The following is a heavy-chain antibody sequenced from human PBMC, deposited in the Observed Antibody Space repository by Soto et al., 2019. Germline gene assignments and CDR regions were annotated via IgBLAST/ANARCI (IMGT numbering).Heavy chain of an antibody. D-gene: IGHD2-21*02. J-gene: IGHJ6*02. CDR2: IYWDGDK. Sequence: QITLKESGPTLVKPTQTLTLTCTFSGFSLNTGGLGVGWIRQPPGKALEWLALIYWDGDKRYSPSLKSRLSIHKDTSNNQLLLTTTTIDPVDTATYYCAHSRCGGDCLRSYSSHYYYGMDVWGQGTTVTVSS. CDR3: AHSRCGGDCLRSYSSHYYYGMDV. CDR1: GFSLNTGGLG. V-gene: IGHV2-5*02.